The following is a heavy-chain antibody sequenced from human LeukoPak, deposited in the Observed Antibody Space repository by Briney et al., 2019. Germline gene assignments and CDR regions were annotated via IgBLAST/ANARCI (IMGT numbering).Heavy chain of an antibody. J-gene: IGHJ5*02. D-gene: IGHD6-13*01. V-gene: IGHV1-69*06. CDR3: ARDPHTLYSSSWYNWFDP. CDR1: GGTFSSYA. CDR2: IIPIFGTA. Sequence: ASVKVSCKASGGTFSSYAISWVRQAPGQGLEWMGGIIPIFGTANYAQKFQGRVTITADKSTSTAYMELSSLRSEDTAVYYCARDPHTLYSSSWYNWFDPWGQGTLVTVSS.